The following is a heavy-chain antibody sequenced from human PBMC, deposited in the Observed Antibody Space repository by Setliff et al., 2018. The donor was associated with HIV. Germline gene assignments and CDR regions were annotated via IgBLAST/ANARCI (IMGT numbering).Heavy chain of an antibody. Sequence: PGESLKISCKTSGYDFATYWIGWVRQMPGKGLEWMGVLYPSDSDAIYSPTFRGRVTISADKATNTAYLQWASLRSSDTAIYYCVRPLVIAFDTSDIWGQGTMVTVSS. D-gene: IGHD3-9*01. CDR2: LYPSDSDA. CDR1: GYDFATYW. CDR3: VRPLVIAFDTSDI. V-gene: IGHV5-51*03. J-gene: IGHJ3*02.